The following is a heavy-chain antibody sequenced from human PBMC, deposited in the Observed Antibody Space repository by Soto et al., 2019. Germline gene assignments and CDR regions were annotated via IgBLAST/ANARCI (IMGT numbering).Heavy chain of an antibody. CDR2: IIPIFGTA. Sequence: QVQLMQSGAEVKKPGSSVKVSCKASGGTFSSYAISWVRQAPGQGLEWMGGIIPIFGTANYAQKFQGRVTITADESTSTAYMELSSLRSEDTAVYYCASDPYCGGDCYSNWYFDLWGRGTLVTVSS. V-gene: IGHV1-69*12. CDR1: GGTFSSYA. J-gene: IGHJ2*01. CDR3: ASDPYCGGDCYSNWYFDL. D-gene: IGHD2-21*02.